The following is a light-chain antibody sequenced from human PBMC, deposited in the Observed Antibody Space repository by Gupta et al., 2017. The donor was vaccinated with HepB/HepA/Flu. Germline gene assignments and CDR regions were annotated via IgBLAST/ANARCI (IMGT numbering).Light chain of an antibody. V-gene: IGKV1-33*01. CDR2: DAS. CDR1: QDIINY. J-gene: IGKJ4*01. CDR3: QQYYDLPLT. Sequence: DIQMTQSPSSLSASVGDRVTITCQASQDIINYLNWYQQKPGKAPKLLIYDASNLQTGVPSRFSGSGSGTDFTFTISSLQPEDIATYYCQQYYDLPLTFGRGTKVEIK.